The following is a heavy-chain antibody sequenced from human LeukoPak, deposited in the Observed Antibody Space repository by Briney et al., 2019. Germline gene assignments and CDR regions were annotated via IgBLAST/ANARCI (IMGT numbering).Heavy chain of an antibody. Sequence: SETLSLTCTVSGGSISSSIYYWGWFRQPPGKGLEWIGSIYYNVATYYNSSLKSRVTISVDTSKNHLSLKLSSVTAADTAVYYCARVRDGYTRNWAYWGQGTLVTVSS. CDR2: IYYNVAT. CDR3: ARVRDGYTRNWAY. J-gene: IGHJ4*02. V-gene: IGHV4-39*02. CDR1: GGSISSSIYY. D-gene: IGHD5-24*01.